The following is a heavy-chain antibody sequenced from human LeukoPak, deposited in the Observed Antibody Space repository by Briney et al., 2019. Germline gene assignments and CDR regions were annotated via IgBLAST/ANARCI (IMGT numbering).Heavy chain of an antibody. V-gene: IGHV1-18*01. CDR3: ARDYCSGTSCYTFISYMDV. CDR1: GYTFISYG. Sequence: ASVKVSCKASGYTFISYGISWVRQAPGQGLEWMGWISAYNGNTNYAQKFQGRVTITADESTSTAYMELSSLRSEDTAVYYCARDYCSGTSCYTFISYMDVWGKGTTVTVSS. J-gene: IGHJ6*03. CDR2: ISAYNGNT. D-gene: IGHD2-2*02.